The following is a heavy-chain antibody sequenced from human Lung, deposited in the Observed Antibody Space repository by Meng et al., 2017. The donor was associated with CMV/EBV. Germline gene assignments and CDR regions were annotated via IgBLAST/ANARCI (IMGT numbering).Heavy chain of an antibody. D-gene: IGHD1-26*01. Sequence: QQGVYGGGRWTPVGAMTLSCAASGFTFMSYSMNWVRQSPEKGLEWVSSISSSSSYIYYADSVKGRFTISRDNAKHSLYLQMNSLRAEDTAVYYCARDGRLDPWGQGTLVTVSS. V-gene: IGHV3-21*01. CDR1: GFTFMSYS. CDR3: ARDGRLDP. J-gene: IGHJ5*02. CDR2: ISSSSSYI.